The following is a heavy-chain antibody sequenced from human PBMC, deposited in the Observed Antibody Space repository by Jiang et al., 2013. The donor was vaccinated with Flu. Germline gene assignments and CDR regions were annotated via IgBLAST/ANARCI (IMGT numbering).Heavy chain of an antibody. D-gene: IGHD2-15*01. CDR3: ARGWDMEGL. V-gene: IGHV4-4*07. J-gene: IGHJ4*01. Sequence: LLKPSETLSLTCTVSGGSMGSYYWSWIRQPAGKRLEWIGRISNSGSTNYNPSFKSRATLSVDLSKKQFFLNLTSVTAADTAIYFCARGWDMEGLWGQGTLVTVSA. CDR1: GGSMGSYY. CDR2: ISNSGST.